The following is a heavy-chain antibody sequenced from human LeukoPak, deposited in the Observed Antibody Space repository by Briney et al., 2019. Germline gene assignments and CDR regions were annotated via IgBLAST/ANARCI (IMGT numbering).Heavy chain of an antibody. Sequence: SETLSLTCTVSGGSISTYYWAWIRQPAGKGLEWIGRIHTSGGTNYNPSLKSRFTMSVDTSKNQFSLKLSSVTAADTAMYYCAREEIAVTARSLDYWGQGTLVTVSS. CDR3: AREEIAVTARSLDY. D-gene: IGHD6-19*01. CDR2: IHTSGGT. CDR1: GGSISTYY. V-gene: IGHV4-4*07. J-gene: IGHJ4*02.